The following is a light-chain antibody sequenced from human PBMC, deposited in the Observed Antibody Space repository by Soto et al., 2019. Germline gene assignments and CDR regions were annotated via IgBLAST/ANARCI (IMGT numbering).Light chain of an antibody. CDR2: DAS. CDR1: QSISSW. Sequence: DIQMTQSPSTLSASVGDRVTITCRASQSISSWLAWYQQKPGKAPNLLIYDASRLESGVPSRFSGSGSGTEFTLTISSLQPDDFATYYCQQYNSYCTFGQGTKVEIK. V-gene: IGKV1-5*01. CDR3: QQYNSYCT. J-gene: IGKJ1*01.